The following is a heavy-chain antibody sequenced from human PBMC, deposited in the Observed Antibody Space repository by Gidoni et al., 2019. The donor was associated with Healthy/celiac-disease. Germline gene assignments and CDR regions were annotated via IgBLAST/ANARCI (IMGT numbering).Heavy chain of an antibody. J-gene: IGHJ4*02. Sequence: QVQLVESGGGVVQPGRSLRLSCAASGFTFSSYAMHWVRQAPGKGLEWVAVISYDGSNKYYADSVKGRFTISRDNSKNTLYLQMNSLRAEDTAVYYCARGPLYNWNDPFAYWGQGTLVTVSS. CDR3: ARGPLYNWNDPFAY. CDR2: ISYDGSNK. D-gene: IGHD1-20*01. CDR1: GFTFSSYA. V-gene: IGHV3-30*04.